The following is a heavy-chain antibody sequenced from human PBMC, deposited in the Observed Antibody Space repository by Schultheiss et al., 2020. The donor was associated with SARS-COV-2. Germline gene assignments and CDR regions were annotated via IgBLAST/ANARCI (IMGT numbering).Heavy chain of an antibody. D-gene: IGHD1-1*01. CDR1: GFTFSSFG. J-gene: IGHJ4*02. V-gene: IGHV3-30*03. Sequence: GGSLRLSCAASGFTFSSFGIHWVRQAPGKGLEWVAVISYDGSNREYVDSVKGRFTISRDNSKNTLYLQMNSLRAEDTAVYYCARDRDNWNDVRPTAPDYWGQGTLVTVSS. CDR3: ARDRDNWNDVRPTAPDY. CDR2: ISYDGSNR.